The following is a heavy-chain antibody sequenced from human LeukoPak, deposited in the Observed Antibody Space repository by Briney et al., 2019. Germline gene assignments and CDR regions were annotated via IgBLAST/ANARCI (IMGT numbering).Heavy chain of an antibody. CDR2: VNSDGSTT. V-gene: IGHV3-74*01. Sequence: GGSLRLSCAASGFTFSSYWMHWVRQAPGKGLVWVSRVNSDGSTTDYAGSVKGRFTISRDNAKNTLYLQMNSLRVEDTAVYYCVGYYGIDYWGQGTLVTVSS. CDR1: GFTFSSYW. J-gene: IGHJ4*02. D-gene: IGHD3-10*01. CDR3: VGYYGIDY.